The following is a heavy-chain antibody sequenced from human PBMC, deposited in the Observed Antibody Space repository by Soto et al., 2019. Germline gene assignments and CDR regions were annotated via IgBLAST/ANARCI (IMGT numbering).Heavy chain of an antibody. CDR2: IYPGDSDT. CDR1: GYSFSNYW. D-gene: IGHD5-18*01. Sequence: RGESLKISCKGFGYSFSNYWIGWVRQTPGKGLEWMGIIYPGDSDTRYSPSFQGQVTISADKTISTVYLQWSSLKASDTAMYYCAKQGPNTALSIAMDVWGQGTTVTVSS. V-gene: IGHV5-51*01. CDR3: AKQGPNTALSIAMDV. J-gene: IGHJ6*02.